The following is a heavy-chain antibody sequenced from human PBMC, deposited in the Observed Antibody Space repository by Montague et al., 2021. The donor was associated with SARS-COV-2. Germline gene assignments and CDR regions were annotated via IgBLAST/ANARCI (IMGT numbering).Heavy chain of an antibody. CDR2: IYYSGST. V-gene: IGHV4-31*03. J-gene: IGHJ2*01. Sequence: TLSLTCTVSGGSISSGGYYWSWIRQHPGKGLEWIGYIYYSGSTYYNPSLKSRVTILVDTSKIQFSLKMSSVTAADTAVYYCARSPEPMIILIITSLNWYFDLWGRGTLVTVSS. CDR1: GGSISSGGYY. D-gene: IGHD3-22*01. CDR3: ARSPEPMIILIITSLNWYFDL.